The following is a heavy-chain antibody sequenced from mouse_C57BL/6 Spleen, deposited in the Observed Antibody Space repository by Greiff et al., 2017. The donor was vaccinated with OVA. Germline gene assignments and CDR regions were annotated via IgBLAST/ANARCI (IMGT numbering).Heavy chain of an antibody. J-gene: IGHJ2*01. CDR1: GFTFSDYY. V-gene: IGHV5-16*01. D-gene: IGHD2-5*01. CDR3: ARAYYSNCLDY. CDR2: INYDGSST. Sequence: EVMLVESEGGLVQPGSSMKLSCTASGFTFSDYYMAWVRQVPEKGLEWVANINYDGSSTYYLDSLKSRFIISRDNAKNILYLQMSSLKSEDTATYYCARAYYSNCLDYWGQGTTRTVSS.